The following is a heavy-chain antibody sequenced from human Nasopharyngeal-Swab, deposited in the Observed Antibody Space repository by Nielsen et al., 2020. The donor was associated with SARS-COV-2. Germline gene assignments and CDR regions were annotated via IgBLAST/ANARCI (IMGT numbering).Heavy chain of an antibody. V-gene: IGHV3-30*04. J-gene: IGHJ4*02. CDR3: ARDRVGWSIDY. Sequence: GSLRLSCAASGFTFSSYAMHWVRQAPGKGLEWVAVISYDGSNKYYADSVKGRFTISRDNSKNTLYLQMNSLRAEDTAVYYCARDRVGWSIDYWGQGTLVTVSS. CDR2: ISYDGSNK. CDR1: GFTFSSYA. D-gene: IGHD2-15*01.